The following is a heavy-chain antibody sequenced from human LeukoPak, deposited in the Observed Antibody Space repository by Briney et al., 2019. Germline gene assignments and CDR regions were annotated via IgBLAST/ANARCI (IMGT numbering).Heavy chain of an antibody. CDR1: GFKFNSYW. V-gene: IGHV3-74*01. J-gene: IGHJ3*01. CDR2: INTHGNTA. Sequence: RPGGSLRLSCAVSGFKFNSYWMNWVRQVPGKGLVWVAHINTHGNTANYADSVKGRFTISRDNAKSTLFLQMTGLGAEDTARYYCVKDQEWLVAFNFWGQGTVVTVSS. D-gene: IGHD6-19*01. CDR3: VKDQEWLVAFNF.